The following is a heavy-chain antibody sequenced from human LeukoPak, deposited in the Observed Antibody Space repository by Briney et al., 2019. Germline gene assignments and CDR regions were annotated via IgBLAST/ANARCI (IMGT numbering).Heavy chain of an antibody. J-gene: IGHJ6*02. Sequence: ASLKVSCKASGYTFTDYYMHWVRQAPGQGLEWMGWINPDSGGTHFAQKFQGRVTMTRGTSISTAYMELSRLRGDDTAVYYCAREAIRGAVAPYNYYGMDVWGQGTTVTVSS. CDR3: AREAIRGAVAPYNYYGMDV. CDR1: GYTFTDYY. CDR2: INPDSGGT. V-gene: IGHV1-2*02. D-gene: IGHD3-10*01.